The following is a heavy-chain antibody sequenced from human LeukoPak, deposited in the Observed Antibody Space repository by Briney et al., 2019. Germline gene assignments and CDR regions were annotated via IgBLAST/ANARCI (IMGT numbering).Heavy chain of an antibody. CDR3: ARVRLWSGYYSAYYYYMDV. CDR2: INHSGST. Sequence: SETLSLTCAVYGGSFSGYYWSWIRQPPGKGLEWIGEINHSGSTNYNPSLKSRVTISVDTSRNQFSLKLSSVTAADTAVYYCARVRLWSGYYSAYYYYMDVWGKGTTVTVSS. J-gene: IGHJ6*03. CDR1: GGSFSGYY. D-gene: IGHD3-3*01. V-gene: IGHV4-34*01.